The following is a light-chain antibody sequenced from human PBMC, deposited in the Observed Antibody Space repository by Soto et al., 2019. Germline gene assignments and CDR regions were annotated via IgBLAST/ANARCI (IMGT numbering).Light chain of an antibody. J-gene: IGKJ1*01. CDR1: QRISRR. CDR2: DAS. CDR3: QQYTDASWT. Sequence: DTQMTQSPSTLSASVGDRVTITCRASQRISRRLAWYQQKPGKAPKLLIYDASTLESGVPSRFSGSGSGTEFTLTISSLQPDDFETFYCQQYTDASWTFGLGTKVEI. V-gene: IGKV1-5*01.